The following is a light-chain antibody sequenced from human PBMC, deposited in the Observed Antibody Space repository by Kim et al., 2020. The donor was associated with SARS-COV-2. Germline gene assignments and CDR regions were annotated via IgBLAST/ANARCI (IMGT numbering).Light chain of an antibody. J-gene: IGKJ2*01. V-gene: IGKV3-20*01. CDR3: QQYGSSPYT. CDR1: QSVSSIY. CDR2: GAS. Sequence: LPPGERATLSYRASQSVSSIYLAWYQQKPGQAPTLLIYGASSRATGIPDRFSGSGSGTDFTLTISRLEPEDFAVYYCQQYGSSPYTFGQGTKLEI.